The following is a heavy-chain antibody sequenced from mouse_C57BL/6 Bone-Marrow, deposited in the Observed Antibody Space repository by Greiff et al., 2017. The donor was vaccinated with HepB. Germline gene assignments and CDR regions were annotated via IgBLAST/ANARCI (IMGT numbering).Heavy chain of an antibody. CDR2: ISYDGSN. CDR3: ARTLYL. V-gene: IGHV3-6*01. D-gene: IGHD5-1*01. Sequence: EVKLVESGPGLVKPSQSLSLTCSVTGYSITSGYYWNWIRQFPGNKLAWMGYISYDGSNNYNPSLKNRISITRDTSKNQFFLKLNSVTTEDTATYYCARTLYLWGQGTTLTVSS. CDR1: GYSITSGYY. J-gene: IGHJ2*01.